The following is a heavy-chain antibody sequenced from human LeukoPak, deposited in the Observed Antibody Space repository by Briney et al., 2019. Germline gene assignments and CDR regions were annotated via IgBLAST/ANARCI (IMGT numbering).Heavy chain of an antibody. J-gene: IGHJ5*02. CDR1: CRSISIYY. Sequence: SDTLSLTCTLSCRSISIYYCSCIRHPPGEGLECIGYIYYGGSTNYNPSHKTRVTISVDTSKNKCSLKLSSVTAADTGVYYCARFNTVIWGSGGFHNWFDPWGQGTLVTVSS. CDR2: IYYGGST. D-gene: IGHD3-10*01. V-gene: IGHV4-59*07. CDR3: ARFNTVIWGSGGFHNWFDP.